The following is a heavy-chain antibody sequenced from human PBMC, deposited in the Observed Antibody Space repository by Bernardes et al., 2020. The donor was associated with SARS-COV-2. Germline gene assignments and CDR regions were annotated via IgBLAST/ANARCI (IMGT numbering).Heavy chain of an antibody. CDR3: VRHWDH. V-gene: IGHV4-39*01. J-gene: IGHJ4*02. CDR2: LYYGATT. CDR1: GGFISGSTYY. Sequence: ETLSLTCSVSGGFISGSTYYWGWVRQPPGKGLEWIGSLYYGATTYYNSSLKSRVSMSVDTTTNHFALRMTSVTAADSAVYYCVRHWDHWGQGSLVTVSS.